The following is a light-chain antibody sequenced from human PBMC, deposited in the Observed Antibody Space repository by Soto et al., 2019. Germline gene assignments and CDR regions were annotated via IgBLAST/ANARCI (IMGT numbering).Light chain of an antibody. J-gene: IGLJ3*02. Sequence: HSALTQPASVSGSPGQSITISCTGTSSDVGGYNYVSWYQQHPGKAPTLMIYDVSYRPSGVSNRFSGSKSGNTASLTISGLQAEDEAVYYCSSYTSSGTWVFGGGTKLTVL. CDR1: SSDVGGYNY. CDR2: DVS. V-gene: IGLV2-14*03. CDR3: SSYTSSGTWV.